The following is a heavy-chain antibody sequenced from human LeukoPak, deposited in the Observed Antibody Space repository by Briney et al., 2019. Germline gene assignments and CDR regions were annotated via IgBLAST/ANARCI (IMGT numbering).Heavy chain of an antibody. J-gene: IGHJ4*02. V-gene: IGHV1-2*02. D-gene: IGHD6-13*01. CDR2: INSITGGT. CDR3: ARVKPIAAAGPNYYLDY. Sequence: GASVKVSCKASGYTFTGYYIHWVRQAPGQGLEWMGWINSITGGTNYAQKFQGRVTMTRDTSISTAYKELTWLRSDDTAVYYCARVKPIAAAGPNYYLDYWGQGTLVTVSS. CDR1: GYTFTGYY.